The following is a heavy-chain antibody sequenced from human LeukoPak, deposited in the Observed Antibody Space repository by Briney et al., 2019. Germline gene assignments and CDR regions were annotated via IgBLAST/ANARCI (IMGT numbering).Heavy chain of an antibody. J-gene: IGHJ4*02. D-gene: IGHD3-10*01. CDR3: ARDTYYYASGSYPFN. CDR2: IYSGGST. CDR1: GFTFSSYA. V-gene: IGHV3-53*01. Sequence: GGSLRLSCAASGFTFSSYAMSWVRQAPGKGLEWVSVIYSGGSTYYADSVKGRFTISRDNSKNTLYLQMNSLRAEDTAVYYCARDTYYYASGSYPFNWGQGTLVTVSS.